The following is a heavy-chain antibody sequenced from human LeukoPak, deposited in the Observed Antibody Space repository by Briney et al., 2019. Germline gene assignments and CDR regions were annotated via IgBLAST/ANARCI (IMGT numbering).Heavy chain of an antibody. V-gene: IGHV4-38-2*02. J-gene: IGHJ6*03. CDR2: IYHSGST. Sequence: SETLYLTCTVSGYSISSGYYWGWIRQPPGKGLEWIGSIYHSGSTYYNPSLKSRVTISVDTSKNQFSLKLSSVTAADTAVYYCARVGGSYPFYYYYMDVWGKGTTVTVSS. CDR3: ARVGGSYPFYYYYMDV. D-gene: IGHD1-26*01. CDR1: GYSISSGYY.